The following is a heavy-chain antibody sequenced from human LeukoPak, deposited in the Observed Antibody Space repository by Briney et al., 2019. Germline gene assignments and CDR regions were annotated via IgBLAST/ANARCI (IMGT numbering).Heavy chain of an antibody. CDR2: INPNSGGT. CDR1: GYTFTGYY. Sequence: ASVKVSCKASGYTFTGYYMHWVRQAPGQGLEWMGWINPNSGGTNYAQKLQGRVTMTRDTSISTAYMELSRLRSDDTAVYYCARDRHAPAYYDFWSGYYPNAFDIWGQGTMVTVSS. CDR3: ARDRHAPAYYDFWSGYYPNAFDI. J-gene: IGHJ3*02. D-gene: IGHD3-3*01. V-gene: IGHV1-2*02.